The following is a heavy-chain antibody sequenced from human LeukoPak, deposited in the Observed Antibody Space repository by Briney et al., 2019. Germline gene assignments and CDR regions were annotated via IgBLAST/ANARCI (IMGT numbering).Heavy chain of an antibody. Sequence: SETLSLTCTVSGGSISSSGYFWGWIRQPPGKGLEWIGNIYYSGSTYYNPSLKSRVTISVDKSKNQFSLKLSSVTAADTAVYYCARLLTYYYGSGSSTSFDYWGQGTLVTVSS. CDR3: ARLLTYYYGSGSSTSFDY. J-gene: IGHJ4*02. V-gene: IGHV4-39*07. CDR1: GGSISSSGYF. CDR2: IYYSGST. D-gene: IGHD3-10*01.